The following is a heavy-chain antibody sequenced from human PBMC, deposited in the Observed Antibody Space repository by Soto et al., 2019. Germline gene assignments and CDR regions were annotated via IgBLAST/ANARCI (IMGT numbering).Heavy chain of an antibody. CDR2: INPDSGGT. D-gene: IGHD6-19*01. CDR1: GYSFTNND. J-gene: IGHJ4*02. CDR3: ARDVAGDDYFDY. V-gene: IGHV1-2*02. Sequence: GASVKVSCKASGYSFTNNDVSWVRQAPGQGPEWMGWINPDSGGTSYAPKFQGRVTMTRDTSSSTVYMELRRLRSDDTALYYCARDVAGDDYFDYWGQGTLVTVSS.